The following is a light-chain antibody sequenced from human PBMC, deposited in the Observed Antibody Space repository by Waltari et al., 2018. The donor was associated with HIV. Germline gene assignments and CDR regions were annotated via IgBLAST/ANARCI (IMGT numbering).Light chain of an antibody. V-gene: IGLV2-14*01. CDR1: SRDIATY. Sequence: QSALTQPPSVSGSLGQSTHISCIGTSRDIATYVSWYQHHPDNAPRQVIYDDNTRPSGIPLRFSGSKSGNTASLTISGLQAEDEADYYCASYTRTSTVVFGGGTKVTVL. CDR2: DDN. CDR3: ASYTRTSTVV. J-gene: IGLJ3*02.